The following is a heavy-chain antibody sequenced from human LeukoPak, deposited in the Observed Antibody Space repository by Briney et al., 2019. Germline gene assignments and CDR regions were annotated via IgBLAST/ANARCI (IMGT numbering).Heavy chain of an antibody. CDR3: AKGGSYHYFDY. CDR2: ISGSGDST. CDR1: GFTFSSYA. V-gene: IGHV3-23*01. J-gene: IGHJ4*02. D-gene: IGHD1-26*01. Sequence: GGSLRLSCAASGFTFSSYAMSWVRPAPGKGLEWVSAISGSGDSTYYADSGKGRFTIARDNSKNTLYLQMNSLRAEDTAVYYCAKGGSYHYFDYWGQGTLVTVSS.